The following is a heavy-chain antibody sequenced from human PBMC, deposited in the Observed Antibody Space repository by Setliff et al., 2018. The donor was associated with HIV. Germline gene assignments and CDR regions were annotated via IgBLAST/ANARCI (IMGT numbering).Heavy chain of an antibody. CDR1: GYRFTSYW. Sequence: GESLKISCKGSGYRFTSYWIGWVRQMPGKGLEWMGIIYPGDSDTRYSPSFQGQVTISADKSISTAYLQWSSLKASDTAMYYCATSITVAGGRSHPYYGMDVWGQGTTVTVSS. CDR3: ATSITVAGGRSHPYYGMDV. CDR2: IYPGDSDT. J-gene: IGHJ6*02. V-gene: IGHV5-51*01. D-gene: IGHD1-20*01.